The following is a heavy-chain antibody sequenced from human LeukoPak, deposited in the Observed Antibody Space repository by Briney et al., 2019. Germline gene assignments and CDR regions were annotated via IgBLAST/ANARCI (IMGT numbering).Heavy chain of an antibody. D-gene: IGHD6-13*01. CDR2: ISAYNGNT. CDR3: ARAQGGIAAAGPFDY. Sequence: GASVKVFCKASGYTFTSYGISWVRQATGQGLVWRGWISAYNGNTNYAQKSQRSVTMTTDTSTTTAYRELRSLRSDDTAVYYCARAQGGIAAAGPFDYWSQGTLVTVSS. CDR1: GYTFTSYG. J-gene: IGHJ4*02. V-gene: IGHV1-18*01.